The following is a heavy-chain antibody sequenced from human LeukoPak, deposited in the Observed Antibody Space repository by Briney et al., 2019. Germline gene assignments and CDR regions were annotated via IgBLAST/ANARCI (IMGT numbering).Heavy chain of an antibody. CDR2: INPSGGST. CDR1: GYTLTSYY. V-gene: IGHV1-46*01. J-gene: IGHJ4*02. CDR3: ARGRSSWFFDS. Sequence: ASVKVSCKASGYTLTSYYMHWVRQAPGQGLEWMGIINPSGGSTSYAQKFQGRVTMTRDTSTSTVYMELSSLRFEDTAVYYCARGRSSWFFDSWGQGTLVTVSS. D-gene: IGHD6-13*01.